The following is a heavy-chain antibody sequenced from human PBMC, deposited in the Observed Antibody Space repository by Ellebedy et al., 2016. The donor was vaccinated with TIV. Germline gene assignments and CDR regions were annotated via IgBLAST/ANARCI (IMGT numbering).Heavy chain of an antibody. Sequence: GGSLRLSCVVSGFTVSGNYMTWVRQAPGKGLEWVSVIYSGGPTYYADSVKGRFTISRDTSKNMLFLQMNSLRPEDTAVYYCARDRLAMVRGVIMGGYFDNWGQGTLVTVSS. CDR3: ARDRLAMVRGVIMGGYFDN. V-gene: IGHV3-66*01. CDR2: IYSGGPT. D-gene: IGHD3-10*01. J-gene: IGHJ4*02. CDR1: GFTVSGNY.